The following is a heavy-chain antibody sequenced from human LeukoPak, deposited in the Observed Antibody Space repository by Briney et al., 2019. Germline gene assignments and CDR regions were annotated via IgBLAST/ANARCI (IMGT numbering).Heavy chain of an antibody. CDR2: INLGSGNT. V-gene: IGHV1-58*01. J-gene: IGHJ5*02. CDR3: AAGRYSDGCCWFDP. CDR1: GFTFSTST. D-gene: IGHD6-25*01. Sequence: SVKVSCKASGFTFSTSTVQWVRQARGQRLEWMGWINLGSGNTRYAQNYEERVSISRDMSTSTVYMEVSSLRSEDTAVYYCAAGRYSDGCCWFDPWGQGTLVTVSS.